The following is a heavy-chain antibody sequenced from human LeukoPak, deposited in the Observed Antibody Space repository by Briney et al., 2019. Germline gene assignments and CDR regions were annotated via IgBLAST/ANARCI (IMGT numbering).Heavy chain of an antibody. Sequence: GGSLRLSCAASGFTFSSYGMHWVRQAPGKGLEWVAVIWYDGSNKYYADSVKGRFTISRDNSKNTLYLQMNCLRAEDTAVYYCARDGVYPLGDYWGQGTLVTVSS. CDR2: IWYDGSNK. D-gene: IGHD6-6*01. J-gene: IGHJ4*02. CDR3: ARDGVYPLGDY. V-gene: IGHV3-33*01. CDR1: GFTFSSYG.